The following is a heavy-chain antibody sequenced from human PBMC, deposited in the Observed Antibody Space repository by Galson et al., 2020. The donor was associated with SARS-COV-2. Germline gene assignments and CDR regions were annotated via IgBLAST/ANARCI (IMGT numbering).Heavy chain of an antibody. D-gene: IGHD6-19*01. V-gene: IGHV3-7*01. J-gene: IGHJ4*02. CDR1: GFTFNDFW. CDR3: SREGWQGGY. CDR2: IKGDGSET. Sequence: GGSLRLSCEVSGFTFNDFWMSWFRQAPGKGLEWVANIKGDGSETNYADFVKGRFSISRDNAANSWYLQMHSLRVEDSAVYYCSREGWQGGYWGQGTRVTVSS.